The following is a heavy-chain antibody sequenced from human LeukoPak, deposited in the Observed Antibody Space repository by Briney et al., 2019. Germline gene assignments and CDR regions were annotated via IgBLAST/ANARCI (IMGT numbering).Heavy chain of an antibody. V-gene: IGHV3-74*01. J-gene: IGHJ5*02. CDR1: GFTFSSYW. CDR2: INSDGSST. D-gene: IGHD5-18*01. Sequence: GGSLRLSCAASGFTFSSYWMHWVRQAPGKGLVWVSRINSDGSSTSYADSVKGRFTISRDNAKNTLYLQMKSLRAEDTAVYYCAREGRYSYGPAWGQGTLVTVSS. CDR3: AREGRYSYGPA.